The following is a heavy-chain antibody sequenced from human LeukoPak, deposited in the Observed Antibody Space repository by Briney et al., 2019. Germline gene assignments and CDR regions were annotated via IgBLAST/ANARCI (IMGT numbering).Heavy chain of an antibody. D-gene: IGHD3-9*01. CDR3: ARVSTSGYRDWLDP. Sequence: ASVKVSCKSSGYTFADYYIHWVRQAPGQGLEWMGWIYPKSGGTNSAQKFQGRVTMTRDTSISTAYMELSRLKFDDTAVYYCARVSTSGYRDWLDPWGQGTLVTVSS. V-gene: IGHV1-2*02. J-gene: IGHJ5*02. CDR2: IYPKSGGT. CDR1: GYTFADYY.